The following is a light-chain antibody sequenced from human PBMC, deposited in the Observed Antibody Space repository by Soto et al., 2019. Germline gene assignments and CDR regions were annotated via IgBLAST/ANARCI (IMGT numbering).Light chain of an antibody. V-gene: IGLV2-23*01. J-gene: IGLJ1*01. CDR1: SSDVGSYNL. CDR3: CSYAGSTTLYV. Sequence: QSALTQPASVSGSPGQSITISCTGTSSDVGSYNLVSWYQQHPGTAPKLMIYEAFKRPSGVSNRFSGSKSVDTASLTISGLQAEDEADYYCCSYAGSTTLYVFGTGTKLTVL. CDR2: EAF.